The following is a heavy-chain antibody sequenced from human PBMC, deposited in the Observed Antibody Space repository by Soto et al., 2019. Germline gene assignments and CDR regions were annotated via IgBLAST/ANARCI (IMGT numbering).Heavy chain of an antibody. CDR1: GFSLSTSGVG. CDR2: IYWDDDK. V-gene: IGHV2-5*02. J-gene: IGHJ4*02. Sequence: KESGPTLVKPTQTLTLTCTFSGFSLSTSGVGVGWIRQPPGKALEWLALIYWDDDKRYSPSLKSRLTITKDTSKNQVVLTMTNMDPVDTATYYCAHSLYDFWSGYHTPSPFDYWGQGTLVTVSS. CDR3: AHSLYDFWSGYHTPSPFDY. D-gene: IGHD3-3*01.